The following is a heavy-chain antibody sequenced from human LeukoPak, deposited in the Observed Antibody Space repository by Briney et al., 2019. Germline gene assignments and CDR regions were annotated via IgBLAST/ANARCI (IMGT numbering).Heavy chain of an antibody. CDR1: GGSISSYY. CDR3: AIPHYYGSGSYYALDY. J-gene: IGHJ4*02. D-gene: IGHD3-10*01. V-gene: IGHV4-59*12. CDR2: IYYSGST. Sequence: SETLSLTCTVSGGSISSYYWSWIRQPPGKGLEWIGYIYYSGSTNYNPSLKSRVTISVDTSKNQFSLKLSSVTAADTAVYYCAIPHYYGSGSYYALDYWGQGTLDTVSS.